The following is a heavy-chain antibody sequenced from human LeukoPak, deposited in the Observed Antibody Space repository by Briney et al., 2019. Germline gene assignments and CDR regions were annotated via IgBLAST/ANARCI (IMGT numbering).Heavy chain of an antibody. D-gene: IGHD5-18*01. CDR2: INHGGST. J-gene: IGHJ6*02. V-gene: IGHV4-34*01. CDR1: GGSFSGYY. Sequence: SETLSLTCAVYGGSFSGYYWSWIRQPPGKGLEWIGEINHGGSTNYNPSLKSRATISVDTSKNQFSLRLNSVTAADTAVYYCARGSFAASYGMDVWGQGTTVTVSS. CDR3: ARGSFAASYGMDV.